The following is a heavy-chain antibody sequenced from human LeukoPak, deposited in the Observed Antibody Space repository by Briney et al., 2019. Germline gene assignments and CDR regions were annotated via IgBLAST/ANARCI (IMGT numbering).Heavy chain of an antibody. V-gene: IGHV1-18*01. D-gene: IGHD3-3*01. CDR1: GYTLTPFG. CDR3: ARDYDRRNNYFVP. CDR2: VSASNDDT. J-gene: IGHJ5*02. Sequence: GASLRVCRKAAGYTLTPFGISWVRQAPGQGLEGMGWVSASNDDTAYAQKLQGRVNMTTDTSASPAYMELRSLRSDDKAVYYCARDYDRRNNYFVPWGEGPLVIVSS.